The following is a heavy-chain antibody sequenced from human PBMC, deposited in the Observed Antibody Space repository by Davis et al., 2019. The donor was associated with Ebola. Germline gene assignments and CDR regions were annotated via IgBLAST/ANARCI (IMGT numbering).Heavy chain of an antibody. Sequence: GGSLRLSCVCPGFSFSISSLHWVRQAPGRGLEWVAFIRYDGTNENYADSVKGRFTISRDDSKDTLYLQMDSLRPEDTAVYFCATQGGYSNGGYFAFWGQGTLVTVSS. CDR1: GFSFSISS. CDR3: ATQGGYSNGGYFAF. J-gene: IGHJ4*02. CDR2: IRYDGTNE. V-gene: IGHV3-30*02. D-gene: IGHD4-11*01.